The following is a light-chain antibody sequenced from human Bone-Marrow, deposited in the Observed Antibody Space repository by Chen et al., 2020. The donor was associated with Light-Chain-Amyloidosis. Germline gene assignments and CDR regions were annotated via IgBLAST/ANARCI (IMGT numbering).Light chain of an antibody. CDR3: RSYTDTNSVI. Sequence: QSALAQPASVSGSPGPSITISCTGTSSDIGAYNYVSWYQHLPGKAPKLIIYEVSHRPSGVSNRFSGSKSGNRASLTISGLQAEDEADYYCRSYTDTNSVIFGGGTELTVL. J-gene: IGLJ2*01. V-gene: IGLV2-14*01. CDR2: EVS. CDR1: SSDIGAYNY.